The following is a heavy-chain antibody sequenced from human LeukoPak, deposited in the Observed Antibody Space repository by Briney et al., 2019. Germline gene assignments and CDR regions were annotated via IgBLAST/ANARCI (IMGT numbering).Heavy chain of an antibody. V-gene: IGHV3-21*01. Sequence: PGGSLRLSCAASGFTFSSYSMNWVRQAPGKGLEWVSSISSSSSYIYYADSVKGRFIISRDNAKNSLYLQMNSLRAEDTAVYYCARESLAAAGMDYWGQGTLVTVSS. CDR1: GFTFSSYS. CDR3: ARESLAAAGMDY. CDR2: ISSSSSYI. D-gene: IGHD6-13*01. J-gene: IGHJ4*02.